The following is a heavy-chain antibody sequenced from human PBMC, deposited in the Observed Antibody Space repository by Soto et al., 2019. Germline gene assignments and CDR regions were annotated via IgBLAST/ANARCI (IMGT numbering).Heavy chain of an antibody. CDR1: GFTFSSYA. CDR3: ASIDYYGSWSFDY. CDR2: ISYDGSNK. V-gene: IGHV3-30-3*01. J-gene: IGHJ4*02. D-gene: IGHD3-10*01. Sequence: QVQLVESGGGVVQPGRSLRLSCAASGFTFSSYAMHWVRQAPGKGLEWVSVISYDGSNKYYADSVKGRFTISRDNSKNTLYVQMNSLRAEETAVYYCASIDYYGSWSFDYWGQGTLVTVSS.